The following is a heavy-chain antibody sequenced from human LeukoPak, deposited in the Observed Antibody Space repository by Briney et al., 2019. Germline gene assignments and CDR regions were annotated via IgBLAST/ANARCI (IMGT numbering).Heavy chain of an antibody. CDR3: ARDSRAAYYDFWSGYYLGYYYGMDV. CDR2: IYYSGST. CDR1: GGSISSYY. D-gene: IGHD3-3*01. V-gene: IGHV4-59*01. Sequence: KPSETLSLTCTVSGGSISSYYWSWIRQPPGKGLEWIGYIYYSGSTNYNPSLKSRVTISVDTSKNQFSLKLSSVTAADTAVYYCARDSRAAYYDFWSGYYLGYYYGMDVWGQGTTVTVSS. J-gene: IGHJ6*02.